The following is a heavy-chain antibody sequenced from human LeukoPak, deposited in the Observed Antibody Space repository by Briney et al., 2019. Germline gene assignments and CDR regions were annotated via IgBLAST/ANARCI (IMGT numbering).Heavy chain of an antibody. CDR1: GFTVSSSF. D-gene: IGHD6-13*01. CDR3: AKGWYGDTFDI. CDR2: IYAGGGT. J-gene: IGHJ3*02. V-gene: IGHV3-53*01. Sequence: GGSLRLSCAASGFTVSSSFMNWVRQAPGKGLEWVSVIYAGGGTSYADSVKGRFTISRDNSKNTLYLQMNSLRAEDTAVYYCAKGWYGDTFDIWGQGTMVTVSS.